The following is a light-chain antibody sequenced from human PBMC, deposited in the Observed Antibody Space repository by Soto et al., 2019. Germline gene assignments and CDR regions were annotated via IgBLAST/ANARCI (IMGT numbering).Light chain of an antibody. CDR1: QSVGSY. Sequence: EIVMTQSPATLSVSPGERATLSCRASQSVGSYLAWYQQKPGQAPRLLIYDASNRATGIPARFSGSGSGTDFTLTISSLEPEDFAVYYCQQRSNWPSMYTFGQGTKVDIK. CDR2: DAS. J-gene: IGKJ2*01. V-gene: IGKV3-11*01. CDR3: QQRSNWPSMYT.